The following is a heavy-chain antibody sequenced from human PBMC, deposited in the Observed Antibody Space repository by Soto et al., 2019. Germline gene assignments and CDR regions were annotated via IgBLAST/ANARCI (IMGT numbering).Heavy chain of an antibody. J-gene: IGHJ2*01. CDR2: ISGSGDGT. Sequence: EVQLLESGGGLVQPGGSLRLSCAASGFTFSSFALSWVRQAPGKGLEWVSAISGSGDGTDYADSVKGRFTISRDNSKNTLYLQMNSLRAEDTAVYYCSAVATIKQLDWYFDLWGRGTLVTVSS. CDR3: SAVATIKQLDWYFDL. CDR1: GFTFSSFA. V-gene: IGHV3-23*01. D-gene: IGHD5-12*01.